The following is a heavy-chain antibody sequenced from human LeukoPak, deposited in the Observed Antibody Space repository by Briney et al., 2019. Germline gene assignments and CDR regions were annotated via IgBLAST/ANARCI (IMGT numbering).Heavy chain of an antibody. CDR2: INHTGGT. V-gene: IGHV4-34*01. CDR1: GGSFSDYY. Sequence: PSETLSLTCAVYGGSFSDYYWSWIRQPPGKGLEWIGEINHTGGTNYNPSLKSRVTISVDTSRKQFSLKLSSVTAADTAVYYCARAFPSYDFWSGYPNWFDPWGQGTLVTVSS. J-gene: IGHJ5*02. D-gene: IGHD3-3*01. CDR3: ARAFPSYDFWSGYPNWFDP.